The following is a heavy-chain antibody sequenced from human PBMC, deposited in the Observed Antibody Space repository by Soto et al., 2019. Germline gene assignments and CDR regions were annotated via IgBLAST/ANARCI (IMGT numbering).Heavy chain of an antibody. CDR3: TSLIVATIPLSPFDY. D-gene: IGHD5-12*01. V-gene: IGHV3-73*01. Sequence: GGSLRLSCAASGFTFSGSAMHWVRQASGKGLEWVGRIRSKANSYATAYAASVKGRFTISRDDSKNTAYLQMNSLKTEDTAVYYCTSLIVATIPLSPFDYWGQGPRSPSPQ. CDR1: GFTFSGSA. J-gene: IGHJ4*02. CDR2: IRSKANSYAT.